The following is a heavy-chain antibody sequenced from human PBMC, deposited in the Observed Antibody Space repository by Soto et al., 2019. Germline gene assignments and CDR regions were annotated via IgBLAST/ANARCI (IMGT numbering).Heavy chain of an antibody. J-gene: IGHJ3*02. V-gene: IGHV1-18*01. D-gene: IGHD2-21*02. CDR3: ARLLTEGVTYREDAFDI. Sequence: ASVKVSCKTPGYTFTSHGISWVRQAPGQGLEWMGWISTYNGKTDYAQKFQGRITMTADTRTSTAYMEVRSLRSDDTAIYYCARLLTEGVTYREDAFDIWGQGTKVTVSS. CDR2: ISTYNGKT. CDR1: GYTFTSHG.